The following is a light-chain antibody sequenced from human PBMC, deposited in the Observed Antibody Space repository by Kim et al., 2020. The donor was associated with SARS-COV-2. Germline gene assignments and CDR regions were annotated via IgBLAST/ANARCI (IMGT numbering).Light chain of an antibody. CDR3: QQYNTHWT. V-gene: IGKV1-5*01. J-gene: IGKJ1*01. CDR1: QSINNW. Sequence: SASVGDRVTITCRASQSINNWLAWYQQKPGKAPRLLIYDVSSLESGVPSRFSGGGSETEFTLTISSLQPDDFATYYCQQYNTHWTFGQGTKVDIK. CDR2: DVS.